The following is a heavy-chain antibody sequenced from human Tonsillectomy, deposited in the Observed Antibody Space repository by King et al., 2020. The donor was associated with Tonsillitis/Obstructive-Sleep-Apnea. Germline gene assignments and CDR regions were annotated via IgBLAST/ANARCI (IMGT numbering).Heavy chain of an antibody. CDR3: ARLPYSGHQLYFDD. CDR2: IYPGDSDI. Sequence: VQLVESGAEVKKPGESLKISCKGSGYSFTSYWIAWVRQMLGKGLEWMGIIYPGDSDIRYSPCFQGQATIPADKSFSTAYLQWSSLKASDIAMYYCARLPYSGHQLYFDDWGQGTLVTVSS. CDR1: GYSFTSYW. D-gene: IGHD5-12*01. J-gene: IGHJ4*02. V-gene: IGHV5-51*01.